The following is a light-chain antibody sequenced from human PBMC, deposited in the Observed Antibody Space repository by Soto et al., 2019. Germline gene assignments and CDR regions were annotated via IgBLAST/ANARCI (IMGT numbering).Light chain of an antibody. Sequence: QSSLAQPPSASGSPGQSVTMSCTGTSGDVGGYNYVSWYQQHPGKAPNLMIYEVSQRPSGVPDRFSGYKSGNTASLTVSGLQAEAEADYYCSSYAGSNKLGVFGTGTKVTVL. V-gene: IGLV2-8*01. CDR3: SSYAGSNKLGV. CDR1: SGDVGGYNY. CDR2: EVS. J-gene: IGLJ1*01.